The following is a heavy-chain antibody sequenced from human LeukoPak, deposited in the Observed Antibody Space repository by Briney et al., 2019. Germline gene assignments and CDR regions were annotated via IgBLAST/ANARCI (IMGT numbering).Heavy chain of an antibody. CDR3: ATGGRSGVAFES. J-gene: IGHJ4*02. Sequence: GGSLRLSCAASGFIASSNYMSWVRQAPGKGLEWVSLIYSGGSTYYADSVMGRSTISRDKSNNTLYLQMNSLRAEDTAVYYCATGGRSGVAFESWGQGTLVTVSS. CDR1: GFIASSNY. D-gene: IGHD2-15*01. CDR2: IYSGGST. V-gene: IGHV3-53*01.